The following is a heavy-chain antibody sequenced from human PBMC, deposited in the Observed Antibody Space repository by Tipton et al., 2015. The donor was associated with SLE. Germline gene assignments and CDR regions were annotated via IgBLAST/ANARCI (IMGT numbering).Heavy chain of an antibody. J-gene: IGHJ4*02. CDR3: ARGFGGSYSDF. Sequence: TLSLTCTVSGDSFSSGSSSWNWVRQPAGKGLEWIGLIYNSGITNYNPSLQSRVTISLDTSKNQFSLRLSSVTAADTAVYYCARGFGGSYSDFWGQGTLVTVSS. V-gene: IGHV4-61*02. D-gene: IGHD1-26*01. CDR2: IYNSGIT. CDR1: GDSFSSGSSS.